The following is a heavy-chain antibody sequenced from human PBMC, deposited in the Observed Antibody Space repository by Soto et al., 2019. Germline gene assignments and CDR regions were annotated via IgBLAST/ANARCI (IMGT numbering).Heavy chain of an antibody. D-gene: IGHD6-19*01. Sequence: VQLVESGGGVVQPGRSLRLSCAASGFTFSAYPMHWVRQAPGKGLEWVAVVSHDGRNTHYADSVKGRFTISRDSSKNTVSLEMTSLRAEDTAVYYCAKGGRQWLVTSDFNYWGQGALVTVSS. CDR2: VSHDGRNT. CDR1: GFTFSAYP. CDR3: AKGGRQWLVTSDFNY. J-gene: IGHJ4*02. V-gene: IGHV3-30*18.